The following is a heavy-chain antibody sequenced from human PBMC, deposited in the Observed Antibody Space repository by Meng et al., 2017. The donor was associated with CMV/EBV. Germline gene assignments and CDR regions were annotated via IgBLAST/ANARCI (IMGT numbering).Heavy chain of an antibody. CDR1: GYSISSGYY. V-gene: IGHV4-38-2*02. CDR2: IYHSGST. CDR3: ATENFSPGDHRLFDY. D-gene: IGHD7-27*01. J-gene: IGHJ4*02. Sequence: SETLSLTCTVSGYSISSGYYWGWIRQPPGKGLEWNGSIYHSGSTYYNPSLKSRVTISVDTSKNQFSLKLSSVTAADTAVYYCATENFSPGDHRLFDYWGQGTLVTVSS.